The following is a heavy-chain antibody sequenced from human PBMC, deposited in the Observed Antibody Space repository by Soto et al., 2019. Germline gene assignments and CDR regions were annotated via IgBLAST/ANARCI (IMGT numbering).Heavy chain of an antibody. CDR2: IIPIFGTG. D-gene: IGHD6-19*01. V-gene: IGHV1-69*13. J-gene: IGHJ4*02. CDR1: GGTFSSYI. Sequence: SVKVSCKXSGGTFSSYIINWVRQAPGQGLEWMGGIIPIFGTGIYAQKFQGRVTITADESTSTAYMELNSLRSGDTALYYCAKGPPGYSSGWYCDYWGQGTLVTVSS. CDR3: AKGPPGYSSGWYCDY.